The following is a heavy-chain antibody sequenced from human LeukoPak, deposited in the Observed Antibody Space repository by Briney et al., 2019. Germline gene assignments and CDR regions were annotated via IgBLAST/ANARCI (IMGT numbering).Heavy chain of an antibody. D-gene: IGHD6-19*01. V-gene: IGHV4-59*01. Sequence: GSLRLPCAASGFTFSSYGMHWIRQPPGKGLEWIGYIYYSGSTNYNPSVKSRVTISVDTSKNQFSLRLTSVTAADTAVYYCARVRSSGWYSTYYFEYWGQGNLVTVSS. CDR3: ARVRSSGWYSTYYFEY. CDR1: GFTFSSYG. J-gene: IGHJ4*02. CDR2: IYYSGST.